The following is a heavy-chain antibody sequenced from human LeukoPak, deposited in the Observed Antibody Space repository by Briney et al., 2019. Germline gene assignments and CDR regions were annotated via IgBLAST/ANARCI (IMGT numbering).Heavy chain of an antibody. D-gene: IGHD6-19*01. CDR1: GGTFSSYA. CDR2: MNPNSGNT. J-gene: IGHJ3*02. Sequence: ASVKVSCKASGGTFSSYAISWVRQAPGQGLEWMGWMNPNSGNTGYAQKFQGRVTMTRNTSISTAYMELSSLRSEDTAVYYCAKGYSSGWYVEAFDIWGQGTMVTVSS. V-gene: IGHV1-8*02. CDR3: AKGYSSGWYVEAFDI.